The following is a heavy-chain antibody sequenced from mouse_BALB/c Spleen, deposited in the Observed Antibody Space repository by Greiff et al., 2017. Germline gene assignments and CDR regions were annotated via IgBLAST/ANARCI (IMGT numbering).Heavy chain of an antibody. CDR1: GFTFSSYA. D-gene: IGHD2-3*01. J-gene: IGHJ4*01. V-gene: IGHV5-9-4*01. CDR3: ARDDGYSYYYAMDY. Sequence: EVHLVESGGGLVKPGGSLKLSCAASGFTFSSYAMSWVRQSPEKRLEWVAEISSGGSYTYYPDTVTGRFTISRDNAKNTLYLEMSSLRSEDTAMYYCARDDGYSYYYAMDYWGQGTSVTVSS. CDR2: ISSGGSYT.